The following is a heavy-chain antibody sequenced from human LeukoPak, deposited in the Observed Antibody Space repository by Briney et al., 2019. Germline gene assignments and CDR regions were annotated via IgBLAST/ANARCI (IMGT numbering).Heavy chain of an antibody. CDR1: GFTFSSYS. J-gene: IGHJ1*01. CDR3: ARPQYSSGWLPSTEYFHH. Sequence: GGSLRLSCAASGFTFSSYSMNWVRQAPGKGLEWVSYISSSSSTIYYADSVKGRFTISRDNAKNSLYLQMNSLRAEDTAVYYCARPQYSSGWLPSTEYFHHWGQGTLVTASS. CDR2: ISSSSSTI. V-gene: IGHV3-48*01. D-gene: IGHD6-19*01.